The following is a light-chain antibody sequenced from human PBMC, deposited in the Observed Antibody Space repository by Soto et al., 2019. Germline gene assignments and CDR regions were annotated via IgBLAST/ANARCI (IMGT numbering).Light chain of an antibody. CDR1: QYINTR. CDR3: HQRQSWPRT. J-gene: IGKJ5*01. V-gene: IGKV3-11*01. CDR2: QTS. Sequence: EIVLTQSPATLSSFPGYRFTLSCRASQYINTRLAWYQHRPGQAPRLLIYQTSIRAAGIPARFSASGTGTDFTLTISDVQPEDFAVYYCHQRQSWPRTFGQGTRLEIK.